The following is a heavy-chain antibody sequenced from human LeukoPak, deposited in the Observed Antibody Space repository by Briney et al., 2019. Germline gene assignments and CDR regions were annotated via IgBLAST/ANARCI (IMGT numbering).Heavy chain of an antibody. D-gene: IGHD2-21*02. J-gene: IGHJ4*02. V-gene: IGHV3-30*18. CDR1: GFTFRNYG. CDR3: AKYPRHCGGDCYSDFDS. Sequence: PGGSLRLSCAASGFTFRNYGMHWVRQAPGKGLEWVAVISIDGREKYYADSVKGRFTISRDNSKNTLFLQMNSLRAEDTAVYYCAKYPRHCGGDCYSDFDSWGQGTLVTVSS. CDR2: ISIDGREK.